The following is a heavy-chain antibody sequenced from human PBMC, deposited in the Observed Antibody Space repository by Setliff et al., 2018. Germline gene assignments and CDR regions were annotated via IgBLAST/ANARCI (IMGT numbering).Heavy chain of an antibody. D-gene: IGHD3-16*02. Sequence: PGGSLRLSCAASGFNFSSYAMHWVRQAPGKGLEWVAFIPYDGSNEYYADSVKGRFTISGDNSKNTLYLQMNGLRAEDTAVYYCAKDYDYVWGSYPKDWGQGTLVTVSS. V-gene: IGHV3-30*02. CDR2: IPYDGSNE. CDR1: GFNFSSYA. J-gene: IGHJ4*02. CDR3: AKDYDYVWGSYPKD.